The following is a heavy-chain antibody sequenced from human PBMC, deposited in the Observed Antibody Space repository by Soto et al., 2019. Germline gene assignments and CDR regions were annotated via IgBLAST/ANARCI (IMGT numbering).Heavy chain of an antibody. J-gene: IGHJ4*02. D-gene: IGHD3-10*01. CDR1: CGSISTYY. V-gene: IGHV4-59*01. Sequence: SETLSLTCTVSCGSISTYYWSWIRQPPGGTLEWIGYIYASGATTYNPSLESRVTMSVDMPNNEFSLELTSLTAADTAVYYCARSHSFDGSIYHYYFDFWGQGTLVTVSS. CDR2: IYASGAT. CDR3: ARSHSFDGSIYHYYFDF.